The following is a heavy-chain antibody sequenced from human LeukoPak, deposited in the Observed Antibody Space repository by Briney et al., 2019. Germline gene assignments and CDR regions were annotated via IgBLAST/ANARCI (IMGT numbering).Heavy chain of an antibody. V-gene: IGHV3-64D*09. CDR2: INDYGTIT. CDR3: LKDLSGWYSFEY. D-gene: IGHD6-19*01. Sequence: PGGSLRLSCSASGFTFSSCAMHWVRQAPGMGLEYVSGINDYGTITHYGDSVRGRVTISRDDTKNTVHLEMSSLRAEDTAVYYCLKDLSGWYSFEYWGQGTLVTVSS. J-gene: IGHJ4*02. CDR1: GFTFSSCA.